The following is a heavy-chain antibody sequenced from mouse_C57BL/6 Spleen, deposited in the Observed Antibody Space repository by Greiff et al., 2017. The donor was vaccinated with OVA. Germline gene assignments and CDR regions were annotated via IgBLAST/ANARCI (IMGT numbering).Heavy chain of an antibody. V-gene: IGHV3-1*01. D-gene: IGHD1-1*01. J-gene: IGHJ1*03. CDR3: AREVVADWYFDV. CDR2: ISYSGST. Sequence: EVMLVESGPGMVKPSQSLSLTCTVTGYSITSGYDWHWIRHFPGNKLEWMGYISYSGSTNYNPSLKSRISITHDTSKNHFFLKLNSVTTEDTATYYCAREVVADWYFDVWGTGTTVTVSS. CDR1: GYSITSGYD.